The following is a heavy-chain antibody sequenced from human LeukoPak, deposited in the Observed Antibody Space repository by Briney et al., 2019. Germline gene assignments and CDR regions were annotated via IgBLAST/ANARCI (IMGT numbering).Heavy chain of an antibody. D-gene: IGHD3-22*01. CDR2: IYYSGST. J-gene: IGHJ3*02. V-gene: IGHV4-59*01. CDR3: ARARNYYDSSDYYYEGDAFDI. CDR1: GGSISSYH. Sequence: PSETLSLTCTVSGGSISSYHWSWIRQPPGKGLECIGYIYYSGSTHYNPSLKSRVTISVDTSKNQFSLKLSSVTAADTAVYFCARARNYYDSSDYYYEGDAFDIWGQGTMATVSS.